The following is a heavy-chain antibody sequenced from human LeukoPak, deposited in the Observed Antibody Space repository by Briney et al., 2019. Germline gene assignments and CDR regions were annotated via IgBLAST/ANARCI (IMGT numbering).Heavy chain of an antibody. D-gene: IGHD3-22*01. J-gene: IGHJ5*02. CDR1: GGSISSYY. Sequence: SETLSLTCTVSGGSISSYYWSWIRQPPGKGLEWIGYIYYSGSTNYNPSLKSRVTISVDTSKNQFSLKLSSVTAADTAVYYCARVEDYYDSSGYYSRWFDPWGQGTLGTVSS. CDR2: IYYSGST. V-gene: IGHV4-59*01. CDR3: ARVEDYYDSSGYYSRWFDP.